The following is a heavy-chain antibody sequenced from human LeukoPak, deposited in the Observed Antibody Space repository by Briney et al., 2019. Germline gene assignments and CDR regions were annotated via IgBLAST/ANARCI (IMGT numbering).Heavy chain of an antibody. CDR1: GGSISSYY. CDR2: FYSTGST. D-gene: IGHD1-26*01. CDR3: ARDQYSGSLDY. V-gene: IGHV4-4*07. Sequence: SETLSLACTVSGGSISSYYWTWIRQPAGKGLEWIGRFYSTGSTNYNPSLKSRVTMSVDTSKNQFSLKLSSVTAADTAVYYCARDQYSGSLDYWGQGTLVTVSS. J-gene: IGHJ4*02.